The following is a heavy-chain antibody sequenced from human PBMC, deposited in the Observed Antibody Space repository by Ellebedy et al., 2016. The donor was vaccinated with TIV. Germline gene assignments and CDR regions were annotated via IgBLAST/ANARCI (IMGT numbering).Heavy chain of an antibody. Sequence: GESLKISCAASGFTFSSYGMHWVRQAPGKGLEWVAVISYDGSNKYYADSVKGRFTISRDNSKNTLYLQMNSLRAEDTAVYYCANSPPLAFGVNSLDVWGQGTTVTVSS. CDR1: GFTFSSYG. D-gene: IGHD4-23*01. CDR2: ISYDGSNK. V-gene: IGHV3-30*18. J-gene: IGHJ6*02. CDR3: ANSPPLAFGVNSLDV.